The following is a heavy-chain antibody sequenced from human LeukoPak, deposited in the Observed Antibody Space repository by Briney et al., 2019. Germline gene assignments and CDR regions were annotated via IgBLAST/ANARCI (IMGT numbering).Heavy chain of an antibody. CDR2: IYYSGST. CDR3: ARPDYSGYDWD. CDR1: GGSISSSSYY. D-gene: IGHD5-12*01. V-gene: IGHV4-39*01. J-gene: IGHJ4*02. Sequence: PSETLSLTRTVSGGSISSSSYYWGWIRRPPGKGLEWIGSIYYSGSTYYNPSLKSRVTISVDTSKNQFSLKLSSVTAADTAVYYCARPDYSGYDWDWGQGTLVTVSS.